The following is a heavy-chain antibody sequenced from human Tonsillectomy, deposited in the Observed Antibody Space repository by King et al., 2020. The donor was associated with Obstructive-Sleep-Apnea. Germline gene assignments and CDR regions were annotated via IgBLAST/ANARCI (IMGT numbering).Heavy chain of an antibody. CDR2: ISYDGSNK. Sequence: VQLVESGGGVVQPGRSLRLYCAASGFTFSSYGMHWVRQAPGKGLEWVAVISYDGSNKYYADSVKGRFTISRDNSKNTLYLQMNSLRAEDTAVYYCAKPDDCSSTSCPTIGDCWGQGTLVTCSS. CDR3: AKPDDCSSTSCPTIGDC. J-gene: IGHJ4*02. D-gene: IGHD2-2*01. CDR1: GFTFSSYG. V-gene: IGHV3-30*18.